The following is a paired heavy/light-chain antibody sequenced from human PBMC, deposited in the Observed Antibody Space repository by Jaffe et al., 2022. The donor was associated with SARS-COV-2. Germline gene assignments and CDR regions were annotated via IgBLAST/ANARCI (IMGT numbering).Heavy chain of an antibody. CDR1: GLTFSNYW. CDR2: INRDGSRT. V-gene: IGHV3-74*01. Sequence: EVQLVESGGGLVQSGGSLRLSCAASGLTFSNYWMHWVRQAPGKGLVWVSCINRDGSRTSYADSAKGRFTVSRDNAKNMLYLQMNSLRPDDTAVYYCARVQWVAGKGWDYYYMDVWGKGTTVAVSS. D-gene: IGHD6-19*01. CDR3: ARVQWVAGKGWDYYYMDV. J-gene: IGHJ6*03.
Light chain of an antibody. Sequence: QPVLTQSSSASASLGSSVKLTCTLSSDHSEYMVAWHQQQPGKAPRYLMNFGGGGGFNKGSGVPDRFSGSRSGADRYLIISNIQSEDEADYYCETWDTDSVVFGGGTKLTVL. J-gene: IGLJ2*01. V-gene: IGLV4-60*03. CDR3: ETWDTDSVV. CDR2: FGGGGGF. CDR1: SDHSEYM.